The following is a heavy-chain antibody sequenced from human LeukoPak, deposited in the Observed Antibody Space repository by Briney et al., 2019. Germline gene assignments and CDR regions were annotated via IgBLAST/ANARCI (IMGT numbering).Heavy chain of an antibody. Sequence: PSETLSLTCTVSGGSISSSSYYWGWIRQPPGKGLEWIGSIYYSGSTSYNPSLKSRVTISVDTSKNQFSLKLSSVTAADTAVYYCARERGYSGYDLVDYWGQGTLVTISS. J-gene: IGHJ4*02. CDR2: IYYSGST. CDR3: ARERGYSGYDLVDY. D-gene: IGHD5-12*01. CDR1: GGSISSSSYY. V-gene: IGHV4-39*07.